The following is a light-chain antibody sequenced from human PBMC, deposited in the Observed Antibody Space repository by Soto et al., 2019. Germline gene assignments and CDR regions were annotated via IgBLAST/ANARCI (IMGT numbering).Light chain of an antibody. CDR2: DAS. CDR3: QPRKTWPPIT. CDR1: EPINIY. J-gene: IGKJ5*01. V-gene: IGKV3-11*01. Sequence: VLTQSPATLSLSPGERATLSCRASEPINIYLAWFQQKPGQAPRLLIYDASNRATGIPARFSGSGSGTDSTLPISSREPDDFVVDYCQPRKTWPPITFGQGTRLDIK.